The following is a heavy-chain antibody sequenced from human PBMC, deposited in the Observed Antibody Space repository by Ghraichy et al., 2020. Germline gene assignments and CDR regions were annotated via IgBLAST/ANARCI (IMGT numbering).Heavy chain of an antibody. D-gene: IGHD1-7*01. V-gene: IGHV1-3*01. CDR3: ARPATGTSVLSH. J-gene: IGHJ1*01. Sequence: ASVKVSCKASGYTFFNYAMHWVRQAPGQRLEWIGWINGGNGDTKYSQTFQGRVTFTRDTSASTAYMELSSLRSEDTGLYYCARPATGTSVLSHWGQGTLVTVSS. CDR1: GYTFFNYA. CDR2: INGGNGDT.